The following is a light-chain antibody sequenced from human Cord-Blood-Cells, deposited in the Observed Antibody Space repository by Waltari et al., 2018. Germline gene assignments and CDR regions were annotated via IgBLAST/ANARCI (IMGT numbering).Light chain of an antibody. CDR3: QQSYSTPRT. V-gene: IGKV1-39*01. Sequence: DIQMTQSPSSLSASVADRVTITCRASQSISSYLNWYQQKPGKAPKLLIYAASSLQSGVPSRFSGSGSGTDFTLTISRLQPEDFATYYCQQSYSTPRTFGQGTKLEIK. CDR1: QSISSY. CDR2: AAS. J-gene: IGKJ2*01.